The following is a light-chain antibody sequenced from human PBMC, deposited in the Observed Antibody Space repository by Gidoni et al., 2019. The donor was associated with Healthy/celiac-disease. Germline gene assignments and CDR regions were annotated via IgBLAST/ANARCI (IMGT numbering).Light chain of an antibody. V-gene: IGKV3-20*01. CDR3: QQYGSSPCS. CDR1: QSVSSSY. J-gene: IGKJ2*04. CDR2: GAS. Sequence: EIGLTQSPGTLSLSPGERHTLSCRASQSVSSSYLAWYQQKPGQAPRLLIYGASSMATGIPDRFSGSGSGTDFTLTISRLEPEDFAVYYCQQYGSSPCSFGQGTKLEIK.